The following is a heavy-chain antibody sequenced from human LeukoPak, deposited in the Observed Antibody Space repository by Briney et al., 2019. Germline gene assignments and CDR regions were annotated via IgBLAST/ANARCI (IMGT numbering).Heavy chain of an antibody. V-gene: IGHV4-38-2*01. J-gene: IGHJ4*02. Sequence: SETLSLTCAVSGYSISNGYYWGWIRQPPGKGLEWIGSIYHSGSSYYNPSLRSRGSFSVDTSKNHFSLKLTSVTAVDTAVYYCARAGSGSRDYFDYSGQGTLVTVSS. CDR3: ARAGSGSRDYFDY. CDR2: IYHSGSS. CDR1: GYSISNGYY. D-gene: IGHD2-15*01.